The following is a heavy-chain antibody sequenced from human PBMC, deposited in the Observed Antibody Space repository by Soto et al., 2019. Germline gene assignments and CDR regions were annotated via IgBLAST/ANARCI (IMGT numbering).Heavy chain of an antibody. CDR2: IDPSDSYT. D-gene: IGHD2-2*01. CDR3: ARYQGYCSSTSCYHYYYGMDV. J-gene: IGHJ6*02. CDR1: GYSFTIYW. Sequence: PGESLKISCKGSGYSFTIYWISWVRQMPGKGLEWMGRIDPSDSYTNYSPSFQGHVTISADKSISTAYLQWSSLKASDTAMYYCARYQGYCSSTSCYHYYYGMDVWGQGTTVTVSS. V-gene: IGHV5-10-1*01.